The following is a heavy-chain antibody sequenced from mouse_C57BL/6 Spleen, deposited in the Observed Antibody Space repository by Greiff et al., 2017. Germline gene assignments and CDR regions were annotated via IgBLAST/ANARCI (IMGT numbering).Heavy chain of an antibody. J-gene: IGHJ2*01. Sequence: QVQLQQSGAELVKPGASVKISCKASGYAFSSYWMNWVKQRPGKGLEWIGQIYPGDGDTNYNGKFKGKATLTADKSSSTAYMQLSSLTSEDSAGYSCAKSDYSNYFDYWGQGTTLTVSS. CDR2: IYPGDGDT. D-gene: IGHD2-5*01. CDR3: AKSDYSNYFDY. CDR1: GYAFSSYW. V-gene: IGHV1-80*01.